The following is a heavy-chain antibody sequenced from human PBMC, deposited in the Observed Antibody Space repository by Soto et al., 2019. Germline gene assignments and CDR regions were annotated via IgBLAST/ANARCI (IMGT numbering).Heavy chain of an antibody. D-gene: IGHD3-9*01. CDR2: ISYDGSNK. V-gene: IGHV3-30*18. CDR3: AKVGAVRYFDWLLDGGMDV. J-gene: IGHJ6*02. Sequence: GGSLRLSCAASGFTFSSYGMHWVRQAPGKGLEWVAVISYDGSNKYYADSVKGRFNISRGNYKTTLYLQMNSMRAEDTAVYYCAKVGAVRYFDWLLDGGMDVWGQGTTVTVSS. CDR1: GFTFSSYG.